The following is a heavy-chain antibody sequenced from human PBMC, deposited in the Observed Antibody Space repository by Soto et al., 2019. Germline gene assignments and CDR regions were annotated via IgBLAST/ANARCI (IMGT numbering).Heavy chain of an antibody. V-gene: IGHV3-23*01. CDR2: ISGSGGST. CDR1: GFTFSSYA. D-gene: IGHD1-1*01. CDR3: AKGGKKLCYFDY. Sequence: GGSLRLSCAASGFTFSSYAMSWVRQAPGKGLVWVSAISGSGGSTYYADSVKGRFTISRDNSKNTLYLQMNSLRAEDTAVYYCAKGGKKLCYFDYWGQGTLVTVSS. J-gene: IGHJ4*02.